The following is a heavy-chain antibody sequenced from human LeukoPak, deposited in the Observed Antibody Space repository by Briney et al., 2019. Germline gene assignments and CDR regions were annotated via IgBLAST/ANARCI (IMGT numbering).Heavy chain of an antibody. J-gene: IGHJ3*02. CDR2: INSDGSST. CDR3: SRVGQYSSNAFDI. Sequence: GGSPRLSCAASGFTFSSYWVHWVRQAPGKGLVWVSHINSDGSSTTYADSVKGRFAISRDNAKNTLYLQMNSLRAEDTAVYYCSRVGQYSSNAFDIWGQGTVVTVSP. D-gene: IGHD2-2*01. CDR1: GFTFSSYW. V-gene: IGHV3-74*01.